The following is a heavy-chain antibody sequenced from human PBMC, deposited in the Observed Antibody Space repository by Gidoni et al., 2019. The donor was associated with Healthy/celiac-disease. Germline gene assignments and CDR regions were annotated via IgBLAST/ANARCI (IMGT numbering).Heavy chain of an antibody. V-gene: IGHV3-30*18. CDR2: ISYDGSNK. J-gene: IGHJ4*02. CDR1: GFPFRSHG. CDR3: AKDSPYSSSWYPAYYFDY. D-gene: IGHD6-13*01. Sequence: QVQLVESGGGVVQPGRSLRLSCAAAGFPFRSHGRHWGRQGPGKGLEWVAVISYDGSNKYYADSVKGRFTISRDNSKNTLYLQMNSLRAEDTAVYYCAKDSPYSSSWYPAYYFDYWGQGTLVTVSS.